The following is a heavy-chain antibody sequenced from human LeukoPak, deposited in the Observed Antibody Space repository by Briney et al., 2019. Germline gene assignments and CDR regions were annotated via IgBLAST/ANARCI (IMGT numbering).Heavy chain of an antibody. CDR2: IYYSGST. J-gene: IGHJ2*01. D-gene: IGHD1-14*01. V-gene: IGHV4-59*01. Sequence: SETLSLTCTVSGGSISSYYWSWIRQPPGKGLEWIGYIYYSGSTNYNPSLKSRVTISVDTSKNQFSLKLSSVTAADTAVYYCARDQGIWYFDLWGRGTPVTVSS. CDR3: ARDQGIWYFDL. CDR1: GGSISSYY.